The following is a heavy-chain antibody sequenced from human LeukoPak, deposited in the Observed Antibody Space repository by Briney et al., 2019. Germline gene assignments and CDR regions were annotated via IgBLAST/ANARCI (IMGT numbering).Heavy chain of an antibody. J-gene: IGHJ4*02. CDR1: GFTFSSYA. D-gene: IGHD2-8*02. CDR2: ISGSGGST. CDR3: AREESGGYFDY. V-gene: IGHV3-23*01. Sequence: GGSLRLSCAASGFTFSSYAMTWVRQAPGKGLEWVSVISGSGGSTYYADSVKGRFTISRDNSKNTLYLQMNSLRAEDTAVYYCAREESGGYFDYGGQGTLVTVSS.